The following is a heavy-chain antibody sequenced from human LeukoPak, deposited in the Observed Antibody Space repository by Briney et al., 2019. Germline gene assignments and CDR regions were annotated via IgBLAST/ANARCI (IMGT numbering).Heavy chain of an antibody. J-gene: IGHJ5*02. V-gene: IGHV1-2*02. Sequence: ASVKVSCKASGYTFTGYYMHWVRQAPGQGLEWMGWINPNSGGTNYAQKFQGRVTMTRDTSISTAYMELSRLRSDDTAVYYCARQVVVITGFDPWGQGTLVTVSS. CDR1: GYTFTGYY. D-gene: IGHD3-22*01. CDR2: INPNSGGT. CDR3: ARQVVVITGFDP.